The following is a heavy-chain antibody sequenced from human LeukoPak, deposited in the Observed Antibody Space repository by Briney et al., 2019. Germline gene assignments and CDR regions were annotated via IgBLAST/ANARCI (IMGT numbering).Heavy chain of an antibody. Sequence: TSETLSLTCSVFGDSISNNFYYWGWIRQTPGKGLAWIASIDYTGTTYYNPSFKSRVSISMDTSKNQFSLKLSSVTAADTAVYYCVRSSSSIFDYWGQGTLVTVSS. J-gene: IGHJ4*02. CDR2: IDYTGTT. CDR1: GDSISNNFYY. D-gene: IGHD6-6*01. V-gene: IGHV4-39*07. CDR3: VRSSSSIFDY.